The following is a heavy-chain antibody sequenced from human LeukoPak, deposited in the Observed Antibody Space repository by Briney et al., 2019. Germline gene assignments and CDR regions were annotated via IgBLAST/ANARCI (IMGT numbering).Heavy chain of an antibody. V-gene: IGHV3-48*03. CDR1: GFTFSSYE. CDR3: SKVRRGYSYGYGNYFDY. CDR2: ISSSGSTK. D-gene: IGHD5-18*01. Sequence: GGSLRLSCAASGFTFSSYEMNWVRQAPGKGLEWVSYISSSGSTKYYADSVKGRFTISRDNAKNSLYLQMNSLRAEDTAVYYCSKVRRGYSYGYGNYFDYWGQGTLVTVSS. J-gene: IGHJ4*02.